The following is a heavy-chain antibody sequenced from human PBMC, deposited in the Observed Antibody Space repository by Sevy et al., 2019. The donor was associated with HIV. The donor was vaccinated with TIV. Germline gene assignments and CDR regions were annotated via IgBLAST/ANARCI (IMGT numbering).Heavy chain of an antibody. CDR1: GFTFSSYS. D-gene: IGHD3-22*01. CDR3: ARGGEYYDSSGITDY. CDR2: ISSSSSYI. Sequence: GGSLRLSCAASGFTFSSYSTNWVRQAPGKGLEWVSSISSSSSYIYYADSVKGRFTISRDNAKNSLYLQMNSLRAEDTAVYYCARGGEYYDSSGITDYWGQGTLVTVSS. J-gene: IGHJ4*02. V-gene: IGHV3-21*01.